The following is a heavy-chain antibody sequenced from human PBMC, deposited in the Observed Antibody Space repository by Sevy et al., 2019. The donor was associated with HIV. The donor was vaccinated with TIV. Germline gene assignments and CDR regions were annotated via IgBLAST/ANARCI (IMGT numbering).Heavy chain of an antibody. CDR3: TTVSKKGGLSALLDY. Sequence: GGSLRLSCAASGFTFSNAWMSWVRQAPGKGLEWVGRIKSKTDGGTTDYAAPEKGRFTISRDDSKNTLYLQMNSLKTENKAIFSCTTVSKKGGLSALLDYWGQGTLFTVSS. D-gene: IGHD3-16*01. CDR1: GFTFSNAW. V-gene: IGHV3-15*01. CDR2: IKSKTDGGTT. J-gene: IGHJ4*02.